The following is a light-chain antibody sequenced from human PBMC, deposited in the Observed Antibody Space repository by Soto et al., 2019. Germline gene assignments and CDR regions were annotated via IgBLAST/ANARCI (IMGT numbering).Light chain of an antibody. Sequence: QSALTQPPSASGTPGQRVTISCSGSSSNIGSNYVYWYQQLPGTAPKLLIYRNNQRPSGVPDRFSGSKSGTSASLAISGLRSEDEADYYCAAWDDSLTLGVFGGGTQLTVL. CDR1: SSNIGSNY. J-gene: IGLJ3*02. CDR2: RNN. V-gene: IGLV1-47*01. CDR3: AAWDDSLTLGV.